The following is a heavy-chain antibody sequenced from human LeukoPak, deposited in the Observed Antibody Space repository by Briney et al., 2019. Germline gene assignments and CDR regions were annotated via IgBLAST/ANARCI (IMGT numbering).Heavy chain of an antibody. D-gene: IGHD6-13*01. J-gene: IGHJ4*01. V-gene: IGHV4-4*02. CDR3: ARTFGYSGSWYFFDY. Sequence: PSETLSLTCAVSGGSITSDNWCSWARQSPGKGLEWMGEIYHSGGTNYNPSLKGRVTISVDKSNNHFSLRLASVTAADTAVYYCARTFGYSGSWYFFDYWGKEPWSPSPQ. CDR1: GGSITSDNW. CDR2: IYHSGGT.